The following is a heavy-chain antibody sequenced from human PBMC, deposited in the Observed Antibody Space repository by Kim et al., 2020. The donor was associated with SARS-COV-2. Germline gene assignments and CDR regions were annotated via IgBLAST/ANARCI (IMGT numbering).Heavy chain of an antibody. CDR3: ASGRRGVNRYYYYYGMDV. CDR2: IIPIFGTA. D-gene: IGHD3-10*01. Sequence: SVKVSCKASGGTFSSYAISWVRQAPGQGLEWMGGIIPIFGTANYAQKFQGRVTITADESTSTAYMELSSLRSEDTAVYYCASGRRGVNRYYYYYGMDVWGQGTTVTVSS. CDR1: GGTFSSYA. V-gene: IGHV1-69*13. J-gene: IGHJ6*02.